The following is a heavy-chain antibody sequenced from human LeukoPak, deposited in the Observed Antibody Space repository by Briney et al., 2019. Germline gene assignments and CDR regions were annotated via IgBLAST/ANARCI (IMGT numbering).Heavy chain of an antibody. J-gene: IGHJ6*02. D-gene: IGHD3-10*01. Sequence: SVKVSCKASGGTFGSYAISWVRHAPGQGLEWMGGILPSFDATKYSLKFQDRVTITADVSTTTVYMYLTSMSSEDTALYYCARPLNTMVRGITTATDFFSYAMDVWGQGTAVTVSS. V-gene: IGHV1-69*13. CDR1: GGTFGSYA. CDR2: ILPSFDAT. CDR3: ARPLNTMVRGITTATDFFSYAMDV.